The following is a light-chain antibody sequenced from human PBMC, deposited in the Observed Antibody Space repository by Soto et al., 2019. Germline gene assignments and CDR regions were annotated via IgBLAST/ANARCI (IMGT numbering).Light chain of an antibody. Sequence: QSVLTHPPSVSAAPGQNLTISCSRSSSNIGNNYVSWYQQLPGTAPKLLIYENNKRPSGIPDRFSGSKSGTSATLGITGLQTGEEADYYCGTWDSSLSAVYVFGTGTKVTVL. CDR2: ENN. CDR1: SSNIGNNY. J-gene: IGLJ1*01. V-gene: IGLV1-51*02. CDR3: GTWDSSLSAVYV.